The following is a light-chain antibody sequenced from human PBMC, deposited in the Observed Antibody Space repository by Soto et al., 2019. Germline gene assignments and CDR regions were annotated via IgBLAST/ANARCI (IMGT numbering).Light chain of an antibody. CDR2: SVS. CDR1: QSIGKH. CDR3: QQGYSSAIT. Sequence: DIQMTQSPSSLSASVGDTVTITCRASQSIGKHLNWYQQKPGKAPKFLIYSVSSLQSGVPSRFSGSGSGTDCTLTINSLQPEDFATYYCQQGYSSAITFGQGTRLEI. J-gene: IGKJ5*01. V-gene: IGKV1-39*01.